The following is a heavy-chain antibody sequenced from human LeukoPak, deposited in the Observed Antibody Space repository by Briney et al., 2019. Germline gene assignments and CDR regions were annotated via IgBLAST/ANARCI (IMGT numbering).Heavy chain of an antibody. J-gene: IGHJ6*02. CDR3: AKEGYSSSWYSPAPGRYYYGMDV. V-gene: IGHV3-30*18. CDR2: ISYDGSNK. D-gene: IGHD6-13*01. Sequence: GGSLRLSCAASGFTFSSYGMHWVRQAPGKGLEWVAVISYDGSNKYYADSVKGRFTISRDNSKNTLYLQMNSLRAEDTAVYYCAKEGYSSSWYSPAPGRYYYGMDVWGQGTTVTVSS. CDR1: GFTFSSYG.